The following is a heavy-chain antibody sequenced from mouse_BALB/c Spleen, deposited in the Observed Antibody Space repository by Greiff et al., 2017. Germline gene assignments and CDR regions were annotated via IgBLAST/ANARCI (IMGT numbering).Heavy chain of an antibody. CDR2: ISSGGST. D-gene: IGHD1-1*01. J-gene: IGHJ1*01. CDR1: GFTFSSYD. CDR3: ARGCGSSYWYFDV. Sequence: EVNVVESGGGLVKPGGSLKLSCAASGFTFSSYDMSWVRQTPEKRLEWVASISSGGSTYYTDSVKGRFTISRDNARNILYLQMSSLRSEDTAMYYCARGCGSSYWYFDVWGAGTTVTVSS. V-gene: IGHV5-6-5*01.